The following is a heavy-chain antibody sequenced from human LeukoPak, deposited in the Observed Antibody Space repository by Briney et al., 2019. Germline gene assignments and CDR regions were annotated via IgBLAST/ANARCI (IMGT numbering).Heavy chain of an antibody. CDR2: IYWNDDK. CDR3: AHSLRLLWFGESATQYYFDY. CDR1: GFSLSTRGVG. V-gene: IGHV2-5*01. D-gene: IGHD3-10*01. Sequence: RGSGPTLVKPTQTLTLTCTFSGFSLSTRGVGVGWIRQPPGKALEWFALIYWNDDKRYSPSLKSRLTITKDTSKNQVVLTMTNMDPVDTATYYCAHSLRLLWFGESATQYYFDYWGQGTLVTVSS. J-gene: IGHJ4*02.